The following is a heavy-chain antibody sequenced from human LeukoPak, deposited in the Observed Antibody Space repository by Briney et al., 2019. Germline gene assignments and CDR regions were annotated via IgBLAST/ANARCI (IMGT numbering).Heavy chain of an antibody. V-gene: IGHV3-53*04. CDR2: IYSGGST. CDR1: GFTVISNY. Sequence: PGGSLRLSFAASGFTVISNYMSWVPQAPRKGLECVSVIYSGGSTYYADSVKGRFTISRHNSKNTLYLQMNSLRAEDTAVYYCARDSPLQRYCSSTSCPNHYYYGMDVWGQGTTVTVSS. D-gene: IGHD2-2*01. J-gene: IGHJ6*02. CDR3: ARDSPLQRYCSSTSCPNHYYYGMDV.